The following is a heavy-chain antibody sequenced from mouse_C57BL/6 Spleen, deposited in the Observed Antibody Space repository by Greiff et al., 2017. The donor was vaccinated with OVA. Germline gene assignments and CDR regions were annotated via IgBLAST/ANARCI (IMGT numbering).Heavy chain of an antibody. CDR1: GFTFSSYA. D-gene: IGHD2-3*01. J-gene: IGHJ4*01. Sequence: EVQRVESGEGLVKPGGSLKLSCAASGFTFSSYAMSWVRQTPEKRLEWVAYISSGGDYIYYADTVKGRFTISRDNARNTLYLQMSSLKSEDTAMYYCTRDRWLLPSYAMDYWGQGTSVTVSS. CDR2: ISSGGDYI. V-gene: IGHV5-9-1*02. CDR3: TRDRWLLPSYAMDY.